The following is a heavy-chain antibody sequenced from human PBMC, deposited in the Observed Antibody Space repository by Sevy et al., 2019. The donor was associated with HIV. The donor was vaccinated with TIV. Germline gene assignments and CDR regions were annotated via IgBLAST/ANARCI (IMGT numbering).Heavy chain of an antibody. V-gene: IGHV3-73*01. Sequence: GGSLRLSCAASGFTFSGSAMHWVRQASGKGLEWVGRIRSKANSYATAYAAWVKGRFTISRDDSKNTAYLQMNSLKTEDTAVYYCTSVSDYGDYSFDYWGQGTLVTVSS. J-gene: IGHJ4*02. CDR2: IRSKANSYAT. D-gene: IGHD4-17*01. CDR3: TSVSDYGDYSFDY. CDR1: GFTFSGSA.